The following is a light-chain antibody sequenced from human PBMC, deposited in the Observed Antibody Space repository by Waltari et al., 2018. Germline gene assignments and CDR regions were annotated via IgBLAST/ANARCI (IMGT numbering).Light chain of an antibody. CDR3: HQYSSFSQT. CDR2: KTS. Sequence: DVQMTQSPSTLSASVGDRVTIPCRASQTVSTWLAWYQQKPGKAPKLLIYKTSILESGVPSRFSGSGSGTDFTLTISRLQPDDFATYFCHQYSSFSQTFGQGTRVEVK. J-gene: IGKJ1*01. CDR1: QTVSTW. V-gene: IGKV1-5*03.